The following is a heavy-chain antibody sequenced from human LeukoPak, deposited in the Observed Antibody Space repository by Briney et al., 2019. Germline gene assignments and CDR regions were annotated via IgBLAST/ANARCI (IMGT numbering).Heavy chain of an antibody. Sequence: GGSVRLSCAASGFTFSIYAMIGVRQARGKGLVWVSAISGSADSTYYAVSVKGRFTISRDNSKNTLYLNMNSVRAEDTAVYYCAKETVAAPPIDYWGQGTLVTVSS. D-gene: IGHD4-23*01. CDR2: ISGSADST. CDR3: AKETVAAPPIDY. J-gene: IGHJ4*02. V-gene: IGHV3-23*01. CDR1: GFTFSIYA.